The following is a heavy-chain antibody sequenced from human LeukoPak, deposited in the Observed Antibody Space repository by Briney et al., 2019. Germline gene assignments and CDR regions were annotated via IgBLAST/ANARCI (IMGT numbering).Heavy chain of an antibody. J-gene: IGHJ4*02. CDR2: INPNDGDT. CDR1: GYTFTDYY. V-gene: IGHV1-2*02. Sequence: ASVKVSCKASGYTFTDYYMHWVRQAPGQGFEWMGWINPNDGDTNYAQKFQGRVTMTRDTSISTAHMEVSRLRSDDTAVYYCVRANFLYCSSSTCLFDYWGQGTLVTVSS. D-gene: IGHD2-2*01. CDR3: VRANFLYCSSSTCLFDY.